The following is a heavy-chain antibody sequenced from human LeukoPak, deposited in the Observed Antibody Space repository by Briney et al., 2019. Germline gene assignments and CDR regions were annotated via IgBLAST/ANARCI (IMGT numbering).Heavy chain of an antibody. D-gene: IGHD3-22*01. CDR3: AKAHYYDSSGYYPYYYYYGMDV. CDR2: ISWDGGST. V-gene: IGHV3-43*01. J-gene: IGHJ6*02. Sequence: GGSLRLSCAASGFTFDDYTMHWVRQAPGKGLEWVSLISWDGGSTYYADSVKGRFTISRDNSKNSLYLQMNSLRTEDTALYYCAKAHYYDSSGYYPYYYYYGMDVWGQGTTVTVSS. CDR1: GFTFDDYT.